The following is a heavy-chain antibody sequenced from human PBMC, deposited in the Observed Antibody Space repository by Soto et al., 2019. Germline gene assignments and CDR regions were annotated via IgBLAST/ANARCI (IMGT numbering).Heavy chain of an antibody. CDR2: ISAYNGNT. V-gene: IGHV1-18*01. Sequence: GASVKVSCKASGGTFSSYTISWVRQAPGQGLEWMGWISAYNGNTNYAQKLQGRVTMTRDTSTSTVYMELSSLRSEDTAVYYCARGGEDYDFWSGYSPDRYYYYYYMDVWGKGTTVTVSS. J-gene: IGHJ6*03. D-gene: IGHD3-3*01. CDR3: ARGGEDYDFWSGYSPDRYYYYYYMDV. CDR1: GGTFSSYT.